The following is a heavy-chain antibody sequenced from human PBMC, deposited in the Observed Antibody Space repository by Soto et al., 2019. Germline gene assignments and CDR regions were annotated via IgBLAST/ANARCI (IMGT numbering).Heavy chain of an antibody. V-gene: IGHV1-58*01. D-gene: IGHD1-7*01. Sequence: SVKVSCKASGFTFTSSAVQWVRQARGQRLEWIGWIVVGSGNTNYAQKFQERVTITRDMSTSTAYMELSSLRSEDTAVYYCAAAAGKITGTTMYYFDYWGQGTLVTVSS. CDR3: AAAAGKITGTTMYYFDY. CDR1: GFTFTSSA. J-gene: IGHJ4*02. CDR2: IVVGSGNT.